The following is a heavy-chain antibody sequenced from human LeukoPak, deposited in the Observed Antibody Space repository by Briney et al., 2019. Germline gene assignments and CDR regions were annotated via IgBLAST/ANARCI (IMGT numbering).Heavy chain of an antibody. V-gene: IGHV3-21*01. CDR1: GFTFSGYS. CDR2: ISTSSGYI. D-gene: IGHD4-17*01. J-gene: IGHJ4*02. CDR3: ARNRGDPAYFDY. Sequence: GGSLRLSCAASGFTFSGYSMNWVRQAPGKGLEWVSSISTSSGYIYYADSVQGRFTISRDNAKNSLYLQMNSLRAEDTAMYYCARNRGDPAYFDYWGQGILVTVSS.